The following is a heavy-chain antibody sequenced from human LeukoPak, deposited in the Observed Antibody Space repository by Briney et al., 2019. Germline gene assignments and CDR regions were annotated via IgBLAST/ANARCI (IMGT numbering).Heavy chain of an antibody. Sequence: SETLSLTCAVSGYSISSGYYWGWIRQPPGKGLEWIGSIYHSGSTYYNPSLKSRVTISVDTSKNQFSLKLSSVTAADTAVYYCPRHSYGLDRFDPWGQGTLVTVSS. J-gene: IGHJ5*02. CDR3: PRHSYGLDRFDP. CDR1: GYSISSGYY. D-gene: IGHD5-18*01. CDR2: IYHSGST. V-gene: IGHV4-38-2*01.